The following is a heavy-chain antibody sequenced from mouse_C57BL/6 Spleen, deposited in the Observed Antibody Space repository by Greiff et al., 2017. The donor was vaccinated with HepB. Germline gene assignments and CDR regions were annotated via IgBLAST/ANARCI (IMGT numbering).Heavy chain of an antibody. CDR1: GFTFSSYG. D-gene: IGHD1-1*01. Sequence: EVKLMESGGDLVKPGGSLKLSCAASGFTFSSYGMSWVRQTPDKRLEWVATISSGGSYTYYPDSVKGRFTISRDNAKNTLYLQMSSLKSEDTAMYYCARHGGTVGVMDYWGQGTSVTVSS. CDR2: ISSGGSYT. J-gene: IGHJ4*01. V-gene: IGHV5-6*01. CDR3: ARHGGTVGVMDY.